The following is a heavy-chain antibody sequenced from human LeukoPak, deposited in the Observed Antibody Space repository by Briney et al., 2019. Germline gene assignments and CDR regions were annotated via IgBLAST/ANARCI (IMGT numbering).Heavy chain of an antibody. D-gene: IGHD3-10*02. CDR3: AELGITMIGGV. J-gene: IGHJ6*04. Sequence: GGSLRLSCAASGFTFSSYEMNWVRQAPGKGLGWVSYISSSGSTIYYADSVKGRFTISRDNAKTSLYLQMNSLRAEDTAVYYCAELGITMIGGVWGKGTTVTISS. V-gene: IGHV3-48*03. CDR1: GFTFSSYE. CDR2: ISSSGSTI.